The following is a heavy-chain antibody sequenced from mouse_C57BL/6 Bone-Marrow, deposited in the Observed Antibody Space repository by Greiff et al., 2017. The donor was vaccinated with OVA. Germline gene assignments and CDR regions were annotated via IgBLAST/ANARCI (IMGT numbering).Heavy chain of an antibody. V-gene: IGHV1-64*01. CDR1: GYTFTSYW. D-gene: IGHD2-5*01. CDR3: ARGGFYYSNYVGWYFDV. J-gene: IGHJ1*03. CDR2: IHPNSGST. Sequence: QVQLQQPGAELVKPGASVKLSCKTSGYTFTSYWMHWVKQRPGQGLEWIGMIHPNSGSTNYHEKFKSKATLTVDKSSSTAYMQLSSLTSEDSAVYYCARGGFYYSNYVGWYFDVWGTGTTVTVSS.